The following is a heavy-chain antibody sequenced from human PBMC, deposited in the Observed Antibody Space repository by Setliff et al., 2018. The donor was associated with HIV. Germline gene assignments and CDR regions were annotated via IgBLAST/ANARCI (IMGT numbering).Heavy chain of an antibody. V-gene: IGHV1-24*01. D-gene: IGHD3-22*01. J-gene: IGHJ3*02. CDR3: ARGGGGYYYVGAVDI. Sequence: GASVKVSCKVSGYTLTELSMHWVRQAPGKGLEWMGSFDPEDGETTYAQKFQGRVTMTGNTSISTAYMELSSLRSEDTAVYYCARGGGGYYYVGAVDIWGQGTVVTVSS. CDR2: FDPEDGET. CDR1: GYTLTELS.